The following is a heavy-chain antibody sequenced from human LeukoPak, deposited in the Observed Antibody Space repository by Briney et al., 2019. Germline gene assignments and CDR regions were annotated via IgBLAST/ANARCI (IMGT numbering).Heavy chain of an antibody. CDR1: GGSISSYY. CDR3: ARDLASSLFDI. V-gene: IGHV4-59*01. J-gene: IGHJ3*02. Sequence: PSETLSLTCTVSGGSISSYYWSWIRQPPGKGLEWIGYIYYSGSTNYNPSLKSRVTISVDTSKNQFSLKLSSVTAADTAVYYCARDLASSLFDIWGQGTMVTVSS. CDR2: IYYSGST. D-gene: IGHD3-3*02.